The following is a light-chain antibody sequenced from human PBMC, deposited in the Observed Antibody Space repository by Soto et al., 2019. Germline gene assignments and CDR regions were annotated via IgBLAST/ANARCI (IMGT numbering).Light chain of an antibody. CDR2: AAS. CDR1: QGIGND. J-gene: IGKJ1*01. CDR3: LQHNSYPWT. Sequence: DIQMTQSPSSLSASVGDRVTITCRASQGIGNDLGWYQQKPGKAPKRLIYAASSLQSGVPSRFSGSGSGTEFTLTISSLQPEDFATYYCLQHNSYPWTFGQGTKMEIK. V-gene: IGKV1-17*01.